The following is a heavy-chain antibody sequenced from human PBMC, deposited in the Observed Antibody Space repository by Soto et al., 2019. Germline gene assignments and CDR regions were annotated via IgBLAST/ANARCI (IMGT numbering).Heavy chain of an antibody. CDR1: GYTFTGYY. CDR2: INPNSGGT. D-gene: IGHD3-3*01. Sequence: ASVKVSCKASGYTFTGYYMHWVRQAPGQGLEWMGWINPNSGGTNYAQKFQGRVTMTRDTSISTAYMELSRLRSDDTAVYYCARDAREGLEWLSPGDYYYYGMDVWRQGTTVTVSS. CDR3: ARDAREGLEWLSPGDYYYYGMDV. J-gene: IGHJ6*02. V-gene: IGHV1-2*02.